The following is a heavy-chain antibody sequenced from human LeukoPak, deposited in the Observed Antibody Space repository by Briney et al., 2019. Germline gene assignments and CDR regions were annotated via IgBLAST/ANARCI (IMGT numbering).Heavy chain of an antibody. V-gene: IGHV1-2*06. D-gene: IGHD5-12*01. CDR3: ASMGVARYSGYDLDY. J-gene: IGHJ4*02. Sequence: ASVKVSCKASGYTFTGYYMHWVRQAPGHGLEWMGRINPNSGGTNYAQKFQGRVTMTRNTSISTAYMELSSLRSEDTAVYYCASMGVARYSGYDLDYWGQGTLVTVSS. CDR2: INPNSGGT. CDR1: GYTFTGYY.